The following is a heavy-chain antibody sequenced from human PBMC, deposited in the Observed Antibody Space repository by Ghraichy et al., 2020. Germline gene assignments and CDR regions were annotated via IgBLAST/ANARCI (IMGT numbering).Heavy chain of an antibody. CDR1: GFTFSSYS. D-gene: IGHD2-15*01. J-gene: IGHJ5*02. CDR3: ARDLGVVVAATRYNWFDP. V-gene: IGHV3-21*01. Sequence: GGSLRLSCAASGFTFSSYSMNWVRQAPGKGLEWVSSISSSSSYIYYADSVKGRFTISRDNAKNSLYLQMNSLRAEDTAVYYCARDLGVVVAATRYNWFDPWGQGTLVTVSS. CDR2: ISSSSSYI.